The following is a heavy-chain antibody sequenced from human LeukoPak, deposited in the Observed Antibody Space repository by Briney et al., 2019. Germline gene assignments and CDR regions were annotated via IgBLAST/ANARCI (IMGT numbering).Heavy chain of an antibody. V-gene: IGHV4-61*02. D-gene: IGHD2-2*01. CDR1: GGSISSGSYY. Sequence: SQTLSLTCTVSGGSISSGSYYWSWIRQPAGTGLEWIGRIYTSGSTNYNPSLKSRVTISVDTSKNQFSLKLSSVTAADTAVYYCARPFYCSSTSCPFDYWGQGTLVTVSS. J-gene: IGHJ4*02. CDR2: IYTSGST. CDR3: ARPFYCSSTSCPFDY.